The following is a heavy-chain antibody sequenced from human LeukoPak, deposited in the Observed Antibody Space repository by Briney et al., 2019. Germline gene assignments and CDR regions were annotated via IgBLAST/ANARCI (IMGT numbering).Heavy chain of an antibody. J-gene: IGHJ4*02. CDR3: AKAGDCSGGSCYLAFDY. CDR2: IYSAGST. D-gene: IGHD2-15*01. V-gene: IGHV3-53*01. Sequence: PGGSLRLSCAASGFTVSYSYMSWVRQAPGKGLEWVSLIYSAGSTYYADSVKGRFTISRDNSKNTLYLQMNSVRAEDTAVYYCAKAGDCSGGSCYLAFDYWGQGTLVTVSS. CDR1: GFTVSYSY.